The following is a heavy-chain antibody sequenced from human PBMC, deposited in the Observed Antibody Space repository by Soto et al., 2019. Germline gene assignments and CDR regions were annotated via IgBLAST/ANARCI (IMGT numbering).Heavy chain of an antibody. D-gene: IGHD3-22*01. J-gene: IGHJ4*02. CDR2: IYYSGST. CDR3: ARVFHDSSGYLYYFDY. Sequence: PSETLSLTCTVSGGSISSGDYYWSWIRQPPGKGLEWIGYIYYSGSTYYNPSLRSRVTISVDTSKNQFSLKLSSVTAADTAVYYCARVFHDSSGYLYYFDYWGQGTLVTVYS. V-gene: IGHV4-30-4*01. CDR1: GGSISSGDYY.